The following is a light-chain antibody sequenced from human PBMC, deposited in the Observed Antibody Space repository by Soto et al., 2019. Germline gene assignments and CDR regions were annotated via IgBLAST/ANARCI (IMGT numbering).Light chain of an antibody. V-gene: IGKV1-39*01. CDR3: HQSHRSPQT. CDR1: QTISRY. J-gene: IGKJ3*01. Sequence: DIQMTQSPTSLSASVGDRVTITCRASQTISRYLNWYQQKPGRAPRLLIYAATILQSGVPARFTGSGSGTDFTLTITNLQPEDFASYYCHQSHRSPQTFGPGTKVDIK. CDR2: AAT.